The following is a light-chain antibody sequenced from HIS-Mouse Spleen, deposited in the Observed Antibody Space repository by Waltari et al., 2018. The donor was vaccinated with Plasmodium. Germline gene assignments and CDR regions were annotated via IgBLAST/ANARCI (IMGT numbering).Light chain of an antibody. Sequence: SYVLTQPPSVSVAPGQTARITCGGNNIGSKSVHWYPQKPGQAPVLVVYDDSDRPPGIPERFSGSNSGNTATLTISRVEAGDEADYYCQVWDSSSDHYVFGTGTKVTVL. J-gene: IGLJ1*01. CDR3: QVWDSSSDHYV. CDR2: DDS. CDR1: NIGSKS. V-gene: IGLV3-21*02.